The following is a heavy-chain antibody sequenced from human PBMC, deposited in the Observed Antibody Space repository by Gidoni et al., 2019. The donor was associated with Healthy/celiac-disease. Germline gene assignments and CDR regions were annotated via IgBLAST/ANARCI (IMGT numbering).Heavy chain of an antibody. CDR3: ARDGDSSGCPEY. CDR2: IYHSVST. J-gene: IGHJ4*02. CDR1: GGSISSSNW. V-gene: IGHV4-4*02. D-gene: IGHD3-22*01. Sequence: QVQLQESGPGLVKPSGTLSLTCAVSGGSISSSNWWSWVRQPPGKGREWIGKIYHSVSTNYNPSLKSRVTIAVDKSKNQFSLKLSSVTAADTAGYYCARDGDSSGCPEYWGQGTLVTVSS.